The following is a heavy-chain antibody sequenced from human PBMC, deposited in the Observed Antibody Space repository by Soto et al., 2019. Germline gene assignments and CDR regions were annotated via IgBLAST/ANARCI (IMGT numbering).Heavy chain of an antibody. CDR3: ARDRSALGSFDY. CDR1: GFTFNLYG. J-gene: IGHJ4*02. V-gene: IGHV3-33*01. Sequence: QVQLVESGGGVVQPGRSLRLSCAASGFTFNLYGMHWVRQAPGKGLEWVAVIWYDGSNKFYDDSVKGRFTISRDNSKNTLYLQMNSLRAEDTAVYYCARDRSALGSFDYWCQGTLVTVSS. D-gene: IGHD5-18*01. CDR2: IWYDGSNK.